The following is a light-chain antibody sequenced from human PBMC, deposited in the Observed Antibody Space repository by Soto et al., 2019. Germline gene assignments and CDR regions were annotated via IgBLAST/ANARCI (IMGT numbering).Light chain of an antibody. CDR2: GVS. CDR3: SSFTGPTTLDV. V-gene: IGLV2-14*03. Sequence: QSVLTQPASVSGSPVQSVTISCTGTSSDVGAYKYVSWYQKHPGNAPKLMIYGVSNRPSGVSNRFSGSKSGNTAFLTISVLQPEDEADYYCSSFTGPTTLDVFGTGTKLTVL. CDR1: SSDVGAYKY. J-gene: IGLJ1*01.